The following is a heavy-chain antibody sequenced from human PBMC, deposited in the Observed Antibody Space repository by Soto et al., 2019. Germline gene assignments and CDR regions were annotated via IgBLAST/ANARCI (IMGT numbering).Heavy chain of an antibody. CDR1: GFTFSSYA. CDR3: ARGGSSLRSTVTTAPIDY. J-gene: IGHJ4*02. D-gene: IGHD4-4*01. V-gene: IGHV3-30-3*01. CDR2: RSYDGSNK. Sequence: QVQLVESGGGVVQPGRSLRLSCAASGFTFSSYAMHWVRQAPGKGLEWVAVRSYDGSNKYYADSVKGRFTISRDNSKNTLYLQMNSLRAEDTAVYYCARGGSSLRSTVTTAPIDYWGQGTLVTVSS.